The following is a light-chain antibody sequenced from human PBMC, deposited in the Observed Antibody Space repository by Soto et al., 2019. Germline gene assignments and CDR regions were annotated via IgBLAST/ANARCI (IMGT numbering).Light chain of an antibody. J-gene: IGKJ4*01. Sequence: EIMMTQSPATLSVSPGERATLSCRASQSVSRNLAWYQQKPGQAPRLLIYGASTRASGIPARFSGSVSGTDFTLTISSLQSEDFAVYYCQQYNKWPLTFGGGTKVEIK. CDR2: GAS. V-gene: IGKV3D-15*01. CDR1: QSVSRN. CDR3: QQYNKWPLT.